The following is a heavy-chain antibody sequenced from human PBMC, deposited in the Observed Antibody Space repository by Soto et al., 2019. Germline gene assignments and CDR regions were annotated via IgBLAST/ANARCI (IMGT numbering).Heavy chain of an antibody. CDR2: IRGGGTST. Sequence: XECLRLYCGGCGFSFGGYAVSWVRQAPGKGLEWISGIRGGGTSTYYAGSVKGRFTISRDSSVVYLQMNSLRADDTAVCYCAKWGGYYAYYSEMDVWGRGTTVTVSS. J-gene: IGHJ6*02. D-gene: IGHD1-26*01. CDR1: GFSFGGYA. V-gene: IGHV3-23*01. CDR3: AKWGGYYAYYSEMDV.